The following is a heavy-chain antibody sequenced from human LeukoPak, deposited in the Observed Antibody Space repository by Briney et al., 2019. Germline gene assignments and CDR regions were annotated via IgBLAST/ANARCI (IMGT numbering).Heavy chain of an antibody. CDR3: AKGQGELRYFDWGRNGVDV. D-gene: IGHD3-9*01. CDR2: ISYDGRNK. Sequence: GGSLRLSCAASGFTFSTYDMHWVRQAPGKGLEWVAVISYDGRNKYYADSVKGRFTISRDKSKNTLHLQMNSLRAEDTAVYYCAKGQGELRYFDWGRNGVDVWGKGTTVTVSS. V-gene: IGHV3-30*18. CDR1: GFTFSTYD. J-gene: IGHJ6*04.